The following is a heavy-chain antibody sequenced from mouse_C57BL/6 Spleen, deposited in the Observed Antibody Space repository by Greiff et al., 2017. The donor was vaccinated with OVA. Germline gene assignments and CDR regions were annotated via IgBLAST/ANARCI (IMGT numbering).Heavy chain of an antibody. CDR2: IDPSDSYT. D-gene: IGHD2-4*01. CDR3: ARVITTHYYAMDY. Sequence: QVQLQQPGAELVMPGASVKLSCKASGYTFTSYWMHWVKQRPGQGLEWIGEIDPSDSYTNYNQKFKGKSTLTVDKSSSTAYMQLSSLTSDDSAVYYCARVITTHYYAMDYWGQGTSVTVSS. CDR1: GYTFTSYW. J-gene: IGHJ4*01. V-gene: IGHV1-69*01.